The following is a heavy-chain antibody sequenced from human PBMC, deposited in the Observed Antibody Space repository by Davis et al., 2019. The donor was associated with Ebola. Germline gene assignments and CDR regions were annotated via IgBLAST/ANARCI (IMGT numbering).Heavy chain of an antibody. J-gene: IGHJ3*02. V-gene: IGHV3-23*01. CDR1: GFTISAYG. D-gene: IGHD2-2*03. CDR3: ARGYPMDIVVALACDI. CDR2: IGSGGDT. Sequence: GESLKISCAASGFTISAYGMSWVRQAPGKGLEWVSVIGSGGDTDYADSVQGRFIISRDASKNTLFLQMNTLRAEDTAVYYCARGYPMDIVVALACDIWGQGTMVTVSS.